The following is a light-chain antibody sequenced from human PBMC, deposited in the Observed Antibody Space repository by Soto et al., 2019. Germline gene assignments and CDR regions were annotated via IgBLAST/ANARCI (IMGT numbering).Light chain of an antibody. V-gene: IGKV1-39*01. Sequence: DVQMTQSPSSLSASVGDKVTITCRASQSISRYLNWYQQKPGNDPKLLIYAASSLQSGVPSRFSGSGSGTDFSLPGSSLQPEDFAPYYFQQSYNLPRTFGQGTKLEIK. CDR3: QQSYNLPRT. J-gene: IGKJ2*01. CDR1: QSISRY. CDR2: AAS.